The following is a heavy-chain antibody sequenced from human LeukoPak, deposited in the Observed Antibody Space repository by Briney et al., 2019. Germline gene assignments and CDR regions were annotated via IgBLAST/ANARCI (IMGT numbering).Heavy chain of an antibody. J-gene: IGHJ4*02. CDR2: IGIDSGNT. CDR1: GFTFSDYS. D-gene: IGHD1-1*01. V-gene: IGHV3-48*01. CDR3: ARDYKDAFDN. Sequence: GGSLRLSCAASGFTFSDYSMNWVRQAPGKGLEWISYIGIDSGNTNYADSVKGRFTISGDKAKNSLYLQMNSLRVEDTAVYYCARDYKDAFDNWGQGTLVTVSS.